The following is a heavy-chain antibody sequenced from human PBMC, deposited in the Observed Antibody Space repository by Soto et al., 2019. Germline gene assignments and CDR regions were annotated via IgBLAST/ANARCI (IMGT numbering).Heavy chain of an antibody. V-gene: IGHV3-21*01. CDR1: GFTFSSYS. Sequence: EVQLVESGGGLVKPGGSLRLSCAASGFTFSSYSMNWVRQAPGKGLEWVSSISSSSSYIYYADSVKGRFTISRDNAKNSLYLQINSLRAEDTGVYYCARGIKITRYCSGGSCYSQGHFYYCWGQGTLVTVSS. D-gene: IGHD2-15*01. J-gene: IGHJ4*02. CDR2: ISSSSSYI. CDR3: ARGIKITRYCSGGSCYSQGHFYYC.